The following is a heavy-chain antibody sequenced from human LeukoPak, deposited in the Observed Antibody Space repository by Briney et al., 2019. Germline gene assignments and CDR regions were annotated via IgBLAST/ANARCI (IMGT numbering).Heavy chain of an antibody. CDR1: GFTVSSNY. Sequence: GGSLRLSCAASGFTVSSNYMNWVRQAPGKGLEWVSVIYSGGSTYYADSVKGRFTISRDNSKNTLYLQMNSLRAEDTAVYYCAREAVTRNYFDYWGLGTLVTVSS. D-gene: IGHD4-17*01. J-gene: IGHJ4*02. CDR2: IYSGGST. V-gene: IGHV3-53*01. CDR3: AREAVTRNYFDY.